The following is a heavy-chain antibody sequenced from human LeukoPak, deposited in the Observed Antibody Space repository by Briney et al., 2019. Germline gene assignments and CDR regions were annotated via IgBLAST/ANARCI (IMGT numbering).Heavy chain of an antibody. D-gene: IGHD3-10*01. CDR3: VRDVGAVRGEVYFDY. V-gene: IGHV3-21*06. J-gene: IGHJ4*02. CDR1: GFTFNNYE. CDR2: ITGSGPYM. Sequence: GGSLRLSCAASGFTFNNYETHWVRLSPGKGLEWVSSITGSGPYMLYADSVKHRFTISRDNTKNLLYLEMNSLRAEDTAMYFCVRDVGAVRGEVYFDYWGQGTLVTVSS.